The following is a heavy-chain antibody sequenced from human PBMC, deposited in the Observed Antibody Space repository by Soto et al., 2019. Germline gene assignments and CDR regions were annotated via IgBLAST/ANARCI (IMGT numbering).Heavy chain of an antibody. CDR3: ARGSFRADFDI. CDR2: LYPGDPGT. D-gene: IGHD3-10*01. Sequence: PGESLKISCKGSGYSFTIYWIAWVRQMPGRGLEWMGILYPGDPGTRYSPSFQGQVTISADKSIRTAYLQWSSLKASDSAIYYCARGSFRADFDIWGQGTMVTVSS. V-gene: IGHV5-51*01. CDR1: GYSFTIYW. J-gene: IGHJ3*02.